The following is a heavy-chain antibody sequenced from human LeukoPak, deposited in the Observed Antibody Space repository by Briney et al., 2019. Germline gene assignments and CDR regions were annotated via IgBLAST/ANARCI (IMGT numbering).Heavy chain of an antibody. J-gene: IGHJ4*02. V-gene: IGHV3-23*01. CDR2: ISGSGGST. CDR1: GFTFSSYA. Sequence: PGGSLRLSCAASGFTFSSYAMSWVRQAPGKGLEWVSAISGSGGSTYYADSVKGRFTISRDNSKNTLYLQMNSLRAEDTAVYYCAKDFAGWKLSPKDYWGQGTLVTVSS. D-gene: IGHD1-1*01. CDR3: AKDFAGWKLSPKDY.